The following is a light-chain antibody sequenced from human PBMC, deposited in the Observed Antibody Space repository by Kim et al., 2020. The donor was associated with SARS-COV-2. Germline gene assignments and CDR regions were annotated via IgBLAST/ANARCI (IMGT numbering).Light chain of an antibody. CDR2: GAH. Sequence: PAERATLSCSASQRFPSRQLSYDQQKPHQAPNLLLYGAHSRATLIPDWFSGSGSWTKLTLTIISLGPEDFAVYYCHQYGRPPLLPFCHGTQL. CDR1: QRFPSRQ. J-gene: IGKJ5*01. V-gene: IGKV3-20*01. CDR3: HQYGRPPLLP.